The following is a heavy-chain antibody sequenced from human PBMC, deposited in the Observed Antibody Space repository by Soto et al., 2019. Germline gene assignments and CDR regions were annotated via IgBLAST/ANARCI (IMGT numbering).Heavy chain of an antibody. Sequence: QVQLVESGGGVVQPGRSLRLSCSASGFTFSSYSMHWVRQAPGKGLQWVAVVSFDGNNKYYADSVKGRFTISGDNSKTTLYLQMNSLRPGDTAMYYCARDFYYGSGSYPGYWGQGTLVTVSS. CDR1: GFTFSSYS. V-gene: IGHV3-30-3*01. CDR3: ARDFYYGSGSYPGY. CDR2: VSFDGNNK. J-gene: IGHJ4*02. D-gene: IGHD3-10*01.